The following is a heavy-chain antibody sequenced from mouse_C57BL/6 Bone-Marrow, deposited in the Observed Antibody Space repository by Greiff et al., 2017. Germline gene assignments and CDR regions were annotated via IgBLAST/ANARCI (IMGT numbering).Heavy chain of an antibody. J-gene: IGHJ3*01. CDR2: ISDGGSYT. D-gene: IGHD2-10*01. V-gene: IGHV5-4*01. CDR3: ARAYLWFAY. CDR1: GFTFSSYA. Sequence: EVQVVESGGGLVKPGGSLKLSCAASGFTFSSYAMSWVRQTPEKRLEWVATISDGGSYTYYPDNVKGRFTISRDNAKNNLYLQMSHLKSEDTAMXYCARAYLWFAYWGQGTLVTVSA.